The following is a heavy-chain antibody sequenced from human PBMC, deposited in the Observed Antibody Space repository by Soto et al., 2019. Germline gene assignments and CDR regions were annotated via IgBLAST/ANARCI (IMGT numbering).Heavy chain of an antibody. CDR1: GFVFTNYG. CDR2: ISNDGSKK. J-gene: IGHJ4*02. V-gene: IGHV3-30*03. D-gene: IGHD6-19*01. Sequence: GGSLRLSCAASGFVFTNYGMHWVRQAPGKGLEWVAFISNDGSKKYYADSVKGRFTISRDNSENTVYLQMTSLRPDDTAVFYCARDVAMPSGLGLGYWGQGTLVTVPQ. CDR3: ARDVAMPSGLGLGY.